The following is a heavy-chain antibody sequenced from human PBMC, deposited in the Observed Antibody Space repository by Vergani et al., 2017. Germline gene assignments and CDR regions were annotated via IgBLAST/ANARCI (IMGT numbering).Heavy chain of an antibody. CDR1: GYTFTGYY. Sequence: QVQLVQSGAEVKKPGASVKVSCKASGYTFTGYYMHWVRQAPGQGLEWMGWINPNSGGTNYAQKFQGRVTMTRDTSISTAYMELSSLRSEDTAVYYCARANSGSYSWFDPWGQGTLVTVSS. J-gene: IGHJ5*02. CDR2: INPNSGGT. D-gene: IGHD1-26*01. CDR3: ARANSGSYSWFDP. V-gene: IGHV1-2*02.